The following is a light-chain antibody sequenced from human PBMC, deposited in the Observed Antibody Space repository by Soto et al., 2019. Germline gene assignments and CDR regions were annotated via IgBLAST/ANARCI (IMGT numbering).Light chain of an antibody. Sequence: EILMTQSPCTFSALPGHSATLPCRASQRVGTTLAWYQQTPGQAPRLLTYGASTRATGIPDRFSGSGSGTDFTLTISRLEPEDFAVYYCQQYGSSGTFGQGTKVDI. V-gene: IGKV3-20*01. CDR1: QRVGTT. CDR3: QQYGSSGT. CDR2: GAS. J-gene: IGKJ1*01.